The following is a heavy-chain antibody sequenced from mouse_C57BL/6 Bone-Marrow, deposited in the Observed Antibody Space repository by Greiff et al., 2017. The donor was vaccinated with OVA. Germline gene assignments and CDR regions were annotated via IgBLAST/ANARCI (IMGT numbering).Heavy chain of an antibody. CDR1: GFTFTDYY. CDR3: ARSAYYYGSSYAAWFAY. Sequence: EVQGVESGGGLVQPGGSLSLSCAASGFTFTDYYLSWVRQPPGKALEWLGFIRNKANGYTTEYSASVKGRFTISRDNSQSILYLQMNALRAEDSATYYCARSAYYYGSSYAAWFAYWGQGTLVTVSA. D-gene: IGHD1-1*01. J-gene: IGHJ3*01. V-gene: IGHV7-3*01. CDR2: IRNKANGYTT.